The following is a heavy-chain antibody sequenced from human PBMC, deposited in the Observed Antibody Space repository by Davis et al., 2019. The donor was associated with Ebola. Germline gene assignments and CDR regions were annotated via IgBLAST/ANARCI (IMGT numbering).Heavy chain of an antibody. J-gene: IGHJ5*02. V-gene: IGHV4-59*08. CDR3: ARHAPHSGGWYSAWRDP. CDR1: GGSSTSFH. D-gene: IGHD6-19*01. CDR2: IYYIGKP. Sequence: MPSETLSLTCTVSGGSSTSFHLRCIRQYHGTGMEWIGNIYYIGKPNYNPSLESRITISVDTSKNQISLRLRSVTAADPAVYSCARHAPHSGGWYSAWRDPWGQGTVVTVSS.